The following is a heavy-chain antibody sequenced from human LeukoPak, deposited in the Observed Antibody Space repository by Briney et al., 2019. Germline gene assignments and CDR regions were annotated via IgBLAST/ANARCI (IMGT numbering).Heavy chain of an antibody. CDR3: ARALYYDSSGLGY. V-gene: IGHV4-59*01. CDR2: IYYSGST. CDR1: GGSISSYY. Sequence: PSETVSLTCTVSGGSISSYYWSWLRQPPGKGLEWIGYIYYSGSTNYNPSLKSRVTISVDTSKNQFSLKLSSVTAADTAVYYCARALYYDSSGLGYWGQGTLVTVSS. J-gene: IGHJ4*02. D-gene: IGHD3-22*01.